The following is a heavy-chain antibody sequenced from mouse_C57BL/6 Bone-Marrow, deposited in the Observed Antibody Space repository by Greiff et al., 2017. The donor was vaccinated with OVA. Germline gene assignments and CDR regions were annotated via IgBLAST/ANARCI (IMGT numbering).Heavy chain of an antibody. D-gene: IGHD1-1*01. Sequence: QGQRQQPGAELVKPGAAVKMSCKASGYTFTSYWITWVKQRPGQGLEWIGDIYPGSGSTNYNEKFKSKATLTVDTSSSTAYMQLSSLTSEDSAVYYGARGVTTVVATPYAMDYWGQGTSVTVSS. CDR3: ARGVTTVVATPYAMDY. V-gene: IGHV1-55*01. CDR1: GYTFTSYW. CDR2: IYPGSGST. J-gene: IGHJ4*01.